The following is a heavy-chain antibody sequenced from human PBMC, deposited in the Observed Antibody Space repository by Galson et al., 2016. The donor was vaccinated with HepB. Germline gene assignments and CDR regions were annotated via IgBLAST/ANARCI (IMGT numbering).Heavy chain of an antibody. CDR2: IYYNGST. CDR3: ARVLVDSSGYPSLFNS. D-gene: IGHD3-22*01. CDR1: GGSINSADHH. J-gene: IGHJ5*02. V-gene: IGHV4-31*03. Sequence: TLSLTCSVSGGSINSADHHWSWIRQHPEEGLEWIGYIYYNGSTYYNPSLKSRVTISVDTSQNQFSLELISVTAADTAVYYCARVLVDSSGYPSLFNSWGQGTLVTVSS.